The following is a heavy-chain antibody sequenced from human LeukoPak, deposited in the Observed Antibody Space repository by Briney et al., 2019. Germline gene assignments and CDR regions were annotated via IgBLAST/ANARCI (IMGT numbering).Heavy chain of an antibody. Sequence: SETLSLTCAVYGGSFSGYYWSWIRQPPGKGLEWIGEINHSGSTNYNPSLKSRVTISVDTSKNQFSLNLSSVTAADTAVYYCARVGSGSFGDYFDYWGQGTLVTVSS. D-gene: IGHD3-10*01. CDR2: INHSGST. CDR3: ARVGSGSFGDYFDY. J-gene: IGHJ4*02. CDR1: GGSFSGYY. V-gene: IGHV4-34*01.